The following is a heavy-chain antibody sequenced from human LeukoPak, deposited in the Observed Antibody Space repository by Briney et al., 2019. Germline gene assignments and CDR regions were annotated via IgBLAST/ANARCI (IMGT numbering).Heavy chain of an antibody. J-gene: IGHJ4*02. CDR2: ISGGGETI. CDR1: GFTFSSFE. Sequence: PGGSLRLSCAASGFTFSSFEMNWGRQAPGKGLEWISYISGGGETIYYVDSVKGRFTISRDNAKNSLYLQMNSLTAEDPAVYYFARQARSLAATIPYSDYWGQGTLVTVSS. D-gene: IGHD5-12*01. CDR3: ARQARSLAATIPYSDY. V-gene: IGHV3-48*03.